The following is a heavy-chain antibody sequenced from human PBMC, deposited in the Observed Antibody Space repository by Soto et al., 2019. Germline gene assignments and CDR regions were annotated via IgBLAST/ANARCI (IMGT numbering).Heavy chain of an antibody. CDR2: IIPIFGTA. CDR3: ARDFSGYSYA. Sequence: ASVKVSCKASGGTFSSYAISWVRQAPGQGLEWMGGIIPIFGTANYAQKFQGRVTITADESTSTAYMELSSLRSEDTAVYYCARDFSGYSYALGQGTLVTVPS. CDR1: GGTFSSYA. V-gene: IGHV1-69*13. D-gene: IGHD5-18*01. J-gene: IGHJ5*02.